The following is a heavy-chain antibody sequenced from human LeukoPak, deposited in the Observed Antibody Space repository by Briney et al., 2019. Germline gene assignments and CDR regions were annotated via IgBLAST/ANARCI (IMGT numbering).Heavy chain of an antibody. CDR1: GYSFTTDY. CDR2: INLGGGTT. CDR3: ARNTGGRGDFDY. J-gene: IGHJ4*02. D-gene: IGHD5-18*01. Sequence: ASVKVSCKASGYSFTTDYMHWVRQAPGQGLEWMGVINLGGGTTTYAQKFQGRVTMTRDTSITTAYMELSSLRSDDTAVYYCARNTGGRGDFDYWGQETLVTVSS. V-gene: IGHV1-46*01.